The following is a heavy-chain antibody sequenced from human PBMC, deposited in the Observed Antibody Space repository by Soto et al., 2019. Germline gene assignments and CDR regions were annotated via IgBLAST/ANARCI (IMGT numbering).Heavy chain of an antibody. CDR2: ITTAGDT. CDR3: AREWRGGSYGMDV. V-gene: IGHV3-13*04. D-gene: IGHD5-12*01. J-gene: IGHJ6*02. Sequence: EVQLVESGGGLVQPGGSLRLSCAASGFTFSNYDMHWVRQVTGKGLEWVSGITTAGDTYYPGSVKGRFTISREKAKNSLYLQMNSLSAGDTAVYYCAREWRGGSYGMDVWGQGTTVTVSS. CDR1: GFTFSNYD.